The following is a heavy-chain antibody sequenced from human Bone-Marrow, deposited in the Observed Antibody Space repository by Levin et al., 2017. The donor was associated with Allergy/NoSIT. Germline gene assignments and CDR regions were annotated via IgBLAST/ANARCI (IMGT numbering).Heavy chain of an antibody. J-gene: IGHJ3*02. CDR3: ARGNREPGACDI. D-gene: IGHD1-14*01. V-gene: IGHV3-7*01. CDR2: INRDGSVE. Sequence: GESLKISCAASDFTFSSYWMHWVRQTPGRGLEWVADINRDGSVETYVDSVKGRFTISRDNSRNSLYLHLDNLRAEDTAVYYCARGNREPGACDIWGQGTLVTVSS. CDR1: DFTFSSYW.